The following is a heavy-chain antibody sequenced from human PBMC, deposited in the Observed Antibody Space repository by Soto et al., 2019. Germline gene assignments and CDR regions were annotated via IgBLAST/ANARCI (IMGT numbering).Heavy chain of an antibody. Sequence: AGGSLRLSCSASGFTFSSYAMHWVRQAPGKGLEYVSAISSNGGSTYYADSVKGRFTISRDNSKNTLYLQMSSLRAEDTAVYYCVKADYYDSSGYPSWGQGTLVTVSS. D-gene: IGHD3-22*01. CDR1: GFTFSSYA. CDR3: VKADYYDSSGYPS. J-gene: IGHJ4*02. V-gene: IGHV3-64D*08. CDR2: ISSNGGST.